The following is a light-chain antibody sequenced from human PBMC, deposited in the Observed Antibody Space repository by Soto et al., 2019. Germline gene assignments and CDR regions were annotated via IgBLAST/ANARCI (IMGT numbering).Light chain of an antibody. CDR1: QDINKY. CDR3: QQYDNVPRA. CDR2: DAS. Sequence: DIQMTQSPSSLSASVGDRVTITCQASQDINKYLNWFQQSPGKAPKLLIYDASNLETGVSSRFSGSGSGTDFTFTISSLQPEDIATYYCQQYDNVPRAFGQGTKVEIK. V-gene: IGKV1-33*01. J-gene: IGKJ1*01.